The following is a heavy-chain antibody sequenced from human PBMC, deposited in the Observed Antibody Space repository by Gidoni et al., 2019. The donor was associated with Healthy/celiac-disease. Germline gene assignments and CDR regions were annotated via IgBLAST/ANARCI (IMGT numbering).Heavy chain of an antibody. V-gene: IGHV1-69*04. CDR1: GGTFSSYA. CDR3: ARDGRYCSSTSCPGGYYYYGMDV. D-gene: IGHD2-2*01. J-gene: IGHJ6*02. Sequence: QVQLVQSGAEVKKPGSSVKVSCKASGGTFSSYAISWVRQAPGQGLEWMGRIIPILGIANYAQKFQGRVTITADKSTSTAYMELSSLRSEDTAVYYCARDGRYCSSTSCPGGYYYYGMDVWGQGTTVTVSS. CDR2: IIPILGIA.